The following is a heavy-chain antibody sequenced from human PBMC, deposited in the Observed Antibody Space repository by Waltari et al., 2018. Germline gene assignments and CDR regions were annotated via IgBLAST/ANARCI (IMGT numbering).Heavy chain of an antibody. V-gene: IGHV3-30*18. CDR3: AKGPYYYYYMDV. CDR1: AFTFSSYG. J-gene: IGHJ6*03. Sequence: QVQLVESGGGVVQPGRSLRLSCAASAFTFSSYGMHWVRQAPGKGLEWVAVISYDGSNKYYADSVKGRFTISRDNSKNTLYLQMNSLRAEDTAVYYCAKGPYYYYYMDVWGKGTTVTVSS. CDR2: ISYDGSNK.